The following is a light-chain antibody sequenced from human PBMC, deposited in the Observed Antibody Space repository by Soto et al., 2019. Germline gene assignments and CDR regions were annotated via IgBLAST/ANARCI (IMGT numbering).Light chain of an antibody. CDR3: AAWDDSLSGRV. J-gene: IGLJ3*02. V-gene: IGLV1-47*01. CDR2: RTD. CDR1: SSNIGSSY. Sequence: QSVLTQPPSASGTPGQRVTISCSGSSSNIGSSYVYWYQQLPGTAPKLLIYRTDQRPSGVPDRFSGSKSGTSASLAISGLRTEDEADYYCAAWDDSLSGRVFGGGTQLTVL.